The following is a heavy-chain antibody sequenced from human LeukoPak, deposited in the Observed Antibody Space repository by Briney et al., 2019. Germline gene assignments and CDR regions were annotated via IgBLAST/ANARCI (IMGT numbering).Heavy chain of an antibody. J-gene: IGHJ4*02. D-gene: IGHD2-21*02. Sequence: GGSLRLSCAASGFTFSSYSMNWVRQAPGKGLEWVSSISSSSSYIYYADSVKGRLTISRDNAKNSLYLQMNSLRAEDTAVYYCARGYLDCGGDCSDYWGQGTLVTVSS. CDR2: ISSSSSYI. V-gene: IGHV3-21*01. CDR1: GFTFSSYS. CDR3: ARGYLDCGGDCSDY.